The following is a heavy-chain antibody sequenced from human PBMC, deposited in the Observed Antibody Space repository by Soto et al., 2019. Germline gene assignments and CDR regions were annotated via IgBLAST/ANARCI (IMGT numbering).Heavy chain of an antibody. D-gene: IGHD4-4*01. Sequence: GGSLRLSCASSGFTFSDHYMTWIRQAPGMGLEWVSYITGSGSNIYYADSVKGRFTISRDNAKSSLYLQMNSLRAEDTAVYYCARGVGVDYSKERWFDPWGQGTLVTVSS. CDR1: GFTFSDHY. CDR2: ITGSGSNI. V-gene: IGHV3-11*01. CDR3: ARGVGVDYSKERWFDP. J-gene: IGHJ5*02.